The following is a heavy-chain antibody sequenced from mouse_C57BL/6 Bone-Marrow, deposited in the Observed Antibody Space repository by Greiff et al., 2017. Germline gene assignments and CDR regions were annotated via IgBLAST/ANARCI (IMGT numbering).Heavy chain of an antibody. Sequence: VQLQQSGAGLVLPGESLKLSCESNEYEFPSHDMSWVRQTPGQRLELVAAINSAGGSTYYPETMERRFIISRDNTRKALYLQMSSLRSEDAALYYCARVILGAMDYWGQGTSVTVSS. CDR2: INSAGGST. V-gene: IGHV5-2*01. J-gene: IGHJ4*01. CDR3: ARVILGAMDY. CDR1: EYEFPSHD. D-gene: IGHD4-1*01.